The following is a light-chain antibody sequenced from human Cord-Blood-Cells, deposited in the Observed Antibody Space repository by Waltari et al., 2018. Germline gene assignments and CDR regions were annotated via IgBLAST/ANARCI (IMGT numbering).Light chain of an antibody. Sequence: QSVLTQPPSVSGAPGQRVTIPCTGSSSTIGAGSDVHWYQQLPGTAPKLHIYGNRNRPAGVPDRVSGSKSGTSASLAITGLRAEDEADYYCQSYDSSLSGYVFGTGTKVTFL. CDR3: QSYDSSLSGYV. CDR2: GNR. J-gene: IGLJ1*01. CDR1: SSTIGAGSD. V-gene: IGLV1-40*01.